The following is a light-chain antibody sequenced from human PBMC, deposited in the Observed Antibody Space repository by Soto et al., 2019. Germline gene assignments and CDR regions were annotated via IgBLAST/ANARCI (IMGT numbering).Light chain of an antibody. CDR2: LNSDGSH. V-gene: IGLV4-69*01. CDR3: QTWGTGPWV. J-gene: IGLJ3*02. CDR1: SRHSTYA. Sequence: QLVLTQSPSASASLGASVKLTCTLSSRHSTYAIAWHQQQPEKGPRYLMKLNSDGSHSKGDGIPDRFSGSSSGAERYLTISSLQSEDEADYYCQTWGTGPWVFGGGTKVTVL.